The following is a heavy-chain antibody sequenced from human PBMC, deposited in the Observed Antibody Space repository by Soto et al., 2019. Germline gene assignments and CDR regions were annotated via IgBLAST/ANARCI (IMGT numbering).Heavy chain of an antibody. D-gene: IGHD3-10*02. Sequence: SVKVSCTASGGTFSRSAICWVRQAPGQGLEWMGGIIPILDSATYAQKFQGRLTITADESTSTAYLELTSLKADDTAVYYCARDMSFDCWGPGTLVTVSS. V-gene: IGHV1-69*13. J-gene: IGHJ4*02. CDR2: IIPILDSA. CDR1: GGTFSRSA. CDR3: ARDMSFDC.